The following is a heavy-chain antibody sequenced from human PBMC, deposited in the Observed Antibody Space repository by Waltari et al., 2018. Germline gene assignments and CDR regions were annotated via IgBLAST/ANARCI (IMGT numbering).Heavy chain of an antibody. V-gene: IGHV1-18*01. CDR2: NGANTGQT. J-gene: IGHJ5*02. CDR1: GYTFTDFG. D-gene: IGHD6-25*01. CDR3: ARGRHRLMEVGYLMALGP. Sequence: QAQLVQSGAEVKKPGASVKVSCRASGYTFTDFGSSWLRQAPGRRLEWLVWNGANTGQTNLAQKLHGRLIMSEETSTPAVDIELKGLRSRAPAVYYCARGRHRLMEVGYLMALGPWGQGTLVNVSS.